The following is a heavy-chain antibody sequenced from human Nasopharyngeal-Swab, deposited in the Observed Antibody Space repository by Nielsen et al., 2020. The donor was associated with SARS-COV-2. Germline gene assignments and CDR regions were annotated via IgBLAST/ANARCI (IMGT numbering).Heavy chain of an antibody. CDR1: GFTFSSYA. D-gene: IGHD2-2*02. Sequence: GESLKISCAASGFTFSSYAMSWVRQAPGKGLEWVSAISGSGGSTYYADSVKGRFTISRDNSKNTLYLQMNSPRAEDTAVYYCAKGGYCSSTSCYIDYWGQGTLVTVSS. CDR3: AKGGYCSSTSCYIDY. V-gene: IGHV3-23*01. CDR2: ISGSGGST. J-gene: IGHJ4*02.